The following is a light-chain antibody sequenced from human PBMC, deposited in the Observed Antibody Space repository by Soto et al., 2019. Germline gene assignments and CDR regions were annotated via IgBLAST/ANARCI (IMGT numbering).Light chain of an antibody. CDR2: EAS. V-gene: IGKV3-11*01. J-gene: IGKJ4*01. CDR3: QQHGKWPSLT. CDR1: QSISTM. Sequence: EIVLTQSPATVSLSPGERATLSCRASQSISTMLAWFQQKPGQAPRLLIYEASNRVTGIPARFSGSGSGTDFPLTISSIEPEDSALYYCQQHGKWPSLTFGGGTKVEVK.